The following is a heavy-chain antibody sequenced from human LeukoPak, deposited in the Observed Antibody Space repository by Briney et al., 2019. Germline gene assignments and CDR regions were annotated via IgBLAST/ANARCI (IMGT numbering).Heavy chain of an antibody. CDR2: ISSSSSYI. CDR3: ARAGDYGDYFDY. V-gene: IGHV3-21*01. J-gene: IGHJ4*02. Sequence: KPGGSLRLSCAASGFTLSSYSMNWVRQAPGKGLEWVSSISSSSSYIYYADSVKGRFTISRDNAKNSLYLQMNSLRAEDTAVYYCARAGDYGDYFDYWGQGTLVTVSS. D-gene: IGHD4-17*01. CDR1: GFTLSSYS.